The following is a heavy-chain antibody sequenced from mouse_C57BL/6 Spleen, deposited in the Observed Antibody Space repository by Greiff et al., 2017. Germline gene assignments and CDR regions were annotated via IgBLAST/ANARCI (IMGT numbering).Heavy chain of an antibody. V-gene: IGHV1-62-2*01. J-gene: IGHJ2*01. D-gene: IGHD1-1*01. CDR3: ARHEAGYYYGSSYPFDY. CDR2: FYPGSGSI. CDR1: GYTFTEYT. Sequence: QVQLQQSGAELVKPGASVKLSCKASGYTFTEYTIHWVKQRSGQGLEWIGWFYPGSGSIKYNEKFKDKATLTADKSSSTVYMELSRLTSEDSAVYFCARHEAGYYYGSSYPFDYWGQGTTLTVSS.